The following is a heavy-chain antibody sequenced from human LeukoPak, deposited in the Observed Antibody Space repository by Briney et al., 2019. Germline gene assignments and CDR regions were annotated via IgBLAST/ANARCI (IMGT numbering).Heavy chain of an antibody. CDR2: IKEDGSET. CDR3: VRGGSYTFDP. J-gene: IGHJ5*02. V-gene: IGHV3-7*01. CDR1: GFSFSNYA. D-gene: IGHD1-26*01. Sequence: GGSLRLSCAGSGFSFSNYALSWVRQAPGKGLEWVASIKEDGSETSYVDSVKGRFTISRDNAKNSVYLQMNSLGGEDTAVYFCVRGGSYTFDPWGQGILVTVSS.